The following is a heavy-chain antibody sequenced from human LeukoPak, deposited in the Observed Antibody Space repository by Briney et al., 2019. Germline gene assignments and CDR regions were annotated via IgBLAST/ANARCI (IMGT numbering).Heavy chain of an antibody. D-gene: IGHD2-15*01. Sequence: PSEALSLTCGVSGGSISSNNYYWACILPPPGNGPGWIVTICYSGSTSYNACLKIPITISVEKSKIQFSLKLSSVTAADTAVYCCARDTHLDYWGQGTLVTVSA. CDR3: ARDTHLDY. CDR2: ICYSGST. V-gene: IGHV4-39*02. CDR1: GGSISSNNYY. J-gene: IGHJ4*02.